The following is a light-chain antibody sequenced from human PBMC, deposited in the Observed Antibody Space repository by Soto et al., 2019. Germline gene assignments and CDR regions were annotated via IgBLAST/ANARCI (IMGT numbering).Light chain of an antibody. CDR3: QQYNKWPPYT. J-gene: IGKJ2*01. Sequence: EIVMAQSPATLSVSPGERATLSCRASQSVSSNLAWHQQKPGQAPRLLIYGASTRATGIPGRFSGSGSGTEFTLTITSLQSEDFAVYYCQQYNKWPPYTFGQGTKLEIK. CDR2: GAS. CDR1: QSVSSN. V-gene: IGKV3-15*01.